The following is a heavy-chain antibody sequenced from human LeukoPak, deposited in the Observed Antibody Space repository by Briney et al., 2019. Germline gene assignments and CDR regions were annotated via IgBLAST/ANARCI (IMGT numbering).Heavy chain of an antibody. CDR2: ISGSGGST. CDR3: ARSGFP. Sequence: GGSLRLSCAASGFTVSSDYMNWVRQAPEKGLEWVSAISGSGGSTYYADSVKGRFTISRDNSKNTLYLQMNSLRAEDTAVYYCARSGFPWGQGTLVTVSS. D-gene: IGHD6-25*01. CDR1: GFTVSSDY. V-gene: IGHV3-23*01. J-gene: IGHJ5*02.